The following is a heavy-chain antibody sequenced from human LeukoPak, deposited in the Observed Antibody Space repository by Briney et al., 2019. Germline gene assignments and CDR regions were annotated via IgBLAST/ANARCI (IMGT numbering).Heavy chain of an antibody. D-gene: IGHD4-11*01. J-gene: IGHJ4*02. CDR1: GYTFTGYY. CDR2: MNPNSGNT. Sequence: ASVKVSCKASGYTFTGYYTHWVRQATGQGLEWMGWMNPNSGNTGYAQKFQGRVTMTRNTSISTAYMELSSLRSEDTAVYYCATDYTDYSLDYWGQGTLVTVSS. V-gene: IGHV1-8*02. CDR3: ATDYTDYSLDY.